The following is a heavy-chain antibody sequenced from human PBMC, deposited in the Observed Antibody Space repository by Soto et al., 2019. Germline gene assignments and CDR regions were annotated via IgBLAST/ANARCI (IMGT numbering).Heavy chain of an antibody. D-gene: IGHD2-2*01. V-gene: IGHV4-59*12. CDR3: ATRPPQIVVTLLPFPS. Sequence: LSLTCTVSGGSISSYYWSWSRQPPGKGPEWIGYIYYTGNTNYNPSLKSRVTISVDKPNNQFSLKLTSMTGADTAVYYCATRPPQIVVTLLPFPSWGQGTPVTVSS. CDR2: IYYTGNT. J-gene: IGHJ5*02. CDR1: GGSISSYY.